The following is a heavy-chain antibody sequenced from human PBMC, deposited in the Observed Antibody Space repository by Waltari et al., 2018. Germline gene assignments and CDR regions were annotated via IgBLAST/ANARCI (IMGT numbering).Heavy chain of an antibody. J-gene: IGHJ3*01. CDR2: ITGNGGNT. Sequence: EVQLLESGGDLAQPGGSLRLSCTASGFTFNNYAMSWVRQAPGKGLDWVSSITGNGGNTYYADSVDGRFTISRDNPKNTLYLEMTSLRTEDTADYFCAKDERSSTSQAYSFDVWGQGTMVTVS. CDR1: GFTFNNYA. V-gene: IGHV3-23*01. D-gene: IGHD5-18*01. CDR3: AKDERSSTSQAYSFDV.